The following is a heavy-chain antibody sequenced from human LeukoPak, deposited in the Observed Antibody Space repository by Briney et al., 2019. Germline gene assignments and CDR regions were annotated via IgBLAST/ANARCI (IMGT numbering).Heavy chain of an antibody. J-gene: IGHJ5*02. D-gene: IGHD3-16*02. CDR1: GFTVSSNY. CDR3: ARVNYDYVRGSFRYNWFDP. Sequence: GGSLRLSCAASGFTVSSNYMSWVRQAPGKGLEWVSVIYSGGTTYYADSVKGRFTISRDNSKNTLYLQMKSLRAEDTAVYYCARVNYDYVRGSFRYNWFDPWGQGTLVTVSS. CDR2: IYSGGTT. V-gene: IGHV3-53*01.